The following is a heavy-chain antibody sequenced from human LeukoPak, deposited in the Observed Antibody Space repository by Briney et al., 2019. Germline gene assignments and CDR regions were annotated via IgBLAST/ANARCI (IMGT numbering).Heavy chain of an antibody. CDR3: ARGFLITMVRGENWFDP. D-gene: IGHD3-10*01. Sequence: ASVKVSCKASGYTFTGYYMHWVRQAPGQGLEWMGWINPNSGGTNYAQKFQGRVTMTRDTSISTAYMELSRLRSDDTAVYYCARGFLITMVRGENWFDPWGQGTLVTVSS. CDR2: INPNSGGT. CDR1: GYTFTGYY. V-gene: IGHV1-2*02. J-gene: IGHJ5*02.